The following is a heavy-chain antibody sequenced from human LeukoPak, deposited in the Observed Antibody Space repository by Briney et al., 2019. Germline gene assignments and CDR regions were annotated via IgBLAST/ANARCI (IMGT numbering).Heavy chain of an antibody. J-gene: IGHJ6*03. CDR1: GYSFTGNY. V-gene: IGHV1-2*02. D-gene: IGHD2-8*01. Sequence: ASVKVSCKASGYSFTGNYMHWVRQAPGQGLEWMGWINPNSGDTKYAQKFQGRVTMTRDTSISTAYMELTRLRSDDTAVYYCARGGLRVMVYRLYYMDVWGKGTTVTVSS. CDR2: INPNSGDT. CDR3: ARGGLRVMVYRLYYMDV.